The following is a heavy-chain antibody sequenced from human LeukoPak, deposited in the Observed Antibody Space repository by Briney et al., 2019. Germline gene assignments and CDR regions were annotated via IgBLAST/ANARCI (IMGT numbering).Heavy chain of an antibody. CDR1: GGSISSYY. V-gene: IGHV4-59*01. CDR3: ARVSGYDSSGYLDY. CDR2: IYYSGST. D-gene: IGHD3-22*01. Sequence: PSETLSLTCTVYGGSISSYYWSWIRQPPGKGLEWIGYIYYSGSTNYDPSLKSRVTISVDTSKNQFSLKLSSVTAADTAVYYCARVSGYDSSGYLDYWGQGTLVTVSS. J-gene: IGHJ4*02.